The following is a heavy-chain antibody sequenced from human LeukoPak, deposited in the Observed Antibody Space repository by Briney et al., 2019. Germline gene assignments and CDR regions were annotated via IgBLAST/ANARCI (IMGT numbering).Heavy chain of an antibody. Sequence: GGSLRLSCAASRFTLSTYWMSWVRQAPGKGLEWVAHIKQDGSQEYYVDSVKGRFTISRDSAKNSLYLQMNSLRAEDTAVYYCARGVPYDSWSGPHYSDYWGQGTLVAVSS. CDR2: IKQDGSQE. CDR3: ARGVPYDSWSGPHYSDY. D-gene: IGHD3-3*01. J-gene: IGHJ4*02. V-gene: IGHV3-7*01. CDR1: RFTLSTYW.